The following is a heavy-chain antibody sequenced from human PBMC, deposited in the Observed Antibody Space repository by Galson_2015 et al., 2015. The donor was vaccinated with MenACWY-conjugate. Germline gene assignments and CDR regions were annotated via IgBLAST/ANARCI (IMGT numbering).Heavy chain of an antibody. Sequence: ETLSLPCAVSGAPISSSNWWNWVRKPPGKGLEWIGEIYHSGSTNYNPSLKRRVAISVDKSKNQFSLKLSSVTAADTAVYYCARDYSSSSLALDSWGQGTLVTVSS. CDR3: ARDYSSSSLALDS. D-gene: IGHD6-6*01. CDR1: GAPISSSNW. J-gene: IGHJ4*02. V-gene: IGHV4-4*02. CDR2: IYHSGST.